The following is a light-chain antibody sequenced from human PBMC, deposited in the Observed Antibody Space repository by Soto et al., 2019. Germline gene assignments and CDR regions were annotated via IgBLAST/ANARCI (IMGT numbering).Light chain of an antibody. Sequence: EKEMTPSPGTLSVSPGERVTLSCRASQSFSSNFAWYQQRPGQAPRLLIYDASTRAPGIPARFSGSVSGTEFTLTINSLQSEDFAVYYCQQYNNWPPYTFGQGTKVDSK. V-gene: IGKV3-15*01. CDR3: QQYNNWPPYT. CDR1: QSFSSN. CDR2: DAS. J-gene: IGKJ2*01.